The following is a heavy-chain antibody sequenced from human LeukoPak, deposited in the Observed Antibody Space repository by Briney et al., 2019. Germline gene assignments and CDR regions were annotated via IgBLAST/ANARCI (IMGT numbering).Heavy chain of an antibody. CDR3: ARGPATGNFDF. Sequence: ASVKVSCKASGYXFTGYYIHWLRQAPGQGFEWMAWIDPKSGGTDYAQNFQGRITMTRDTSISTVYMDLSSLRSDDMAVYYCARGPATGNFDFWGQGTLVTVSS. V-gene: IGHV1-2*02. CDR2: IDPKSGGT. D-gene: IGHD2-15*01. J-gene: IGHJ4*02. CDR1: GYXFTGYY.